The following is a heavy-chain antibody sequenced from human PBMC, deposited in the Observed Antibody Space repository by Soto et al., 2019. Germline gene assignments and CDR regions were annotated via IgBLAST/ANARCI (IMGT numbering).Heavy chain of an antibody. CDR2: IYWDDSK. CDR1: GFSLTTDRVG. D-gene: IGHD1-26*01. Sequence: QITLKESGPTLVKPTQTLTLTCTFSGFSLTTDRVGVGWIRQPPGAALEWLAVIYWDDSKTYRPSLESRLTITKATSQNQVALPMTNMHALDTATYYSAHAYGGRSLYWGQESVVTVSS. V-gene: IGHV2-5*02. J-gene: IGHJ4*02. CDR3: AHAYGGRSLY.